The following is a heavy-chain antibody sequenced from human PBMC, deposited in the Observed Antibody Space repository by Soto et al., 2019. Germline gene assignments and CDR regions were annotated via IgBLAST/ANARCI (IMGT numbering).Heavy chain of an antibody. Sequence: QVQLVESGGGVVQPGRSLRLSCAASGFTFSSYGMHWVRQAPDKGLEWVAVIWYDGSNKYYADSVKGRFTISRDNSKNTLYLQMNSLRAEDTAVYYCARDQQYSGYDAPDYWGQGTLVTVSS. CDR3: ARDQQYSGYDAPDY. V-gene: IGHV3-33*01. J-gene: IGHJ4*02. CDR1: GFTFSSYG. CDR2: IWYDGSNK. D-gene: IGHD5-12*01.